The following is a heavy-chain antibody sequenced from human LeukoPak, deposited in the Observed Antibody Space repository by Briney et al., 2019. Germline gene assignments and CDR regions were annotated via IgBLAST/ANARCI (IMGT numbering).Heavy chain of an antibody. CDR1: GGSISSSSNY. CDR3: ARRVVAYSGPKYYFDY. Sequence: PSETLSLTCTVSGGSISSSSNYWGWIRQPPGKGLEWIGNIYPSGSTYYNPSLRSRVTISIDTSRNQFSLKLSSVTAADTAVYYCARRVVAYSGPKYYFDYWGQGTLVTVSS. D-gene: IGHD2-21*01. V-gene: IGHV4-39*01. CDR2: IYPSGST. J-gene: IGHJ4*02.